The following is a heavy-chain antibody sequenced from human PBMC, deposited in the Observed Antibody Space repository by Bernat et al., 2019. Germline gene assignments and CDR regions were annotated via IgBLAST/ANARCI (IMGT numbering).Heavy chain of an antibody. Sequence: QVQLVESGGDLVKPGGSLRLSCAASGFTFSDYYMIWIRQAPGKGLEWVSYITSTTSYTNSADSVKGRFTISRDNSKNTLYLQMNTLSAEDTAVYYCTRDGGGTTGSGAFDIWGQGTMVTVSS. CDR2: ITSTTSYT. CDR3: TRDGGGTTGSGAFDI. D-gene: IGHD1-7*01. J-gene: IGHJ3*02. CDR1: GFTFSDYY. V-gene: IGHV3-11*06.